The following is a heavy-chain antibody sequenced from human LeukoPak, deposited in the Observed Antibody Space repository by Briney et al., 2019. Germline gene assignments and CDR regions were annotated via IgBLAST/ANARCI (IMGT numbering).Heavy chain of an antibody. Sequence: PSETLSLTCTVSGGSISSYYWSWIRQPPGKGLEWIGYIYYSGSTNYNPSLKSRVTISVDTSKNQFSLKLSSVTAADTAVYYCGGSARGVRGVITPNFDWGQGTLVTVSS. D-gene: IGHD3-10*01. J-gene: IGHJ4*02. V-gene: IGHV4-59*01. CDR1: GGSISSYY. CDR2: IYYSGST. CDR3: GGSARGVRGVITPNFD.